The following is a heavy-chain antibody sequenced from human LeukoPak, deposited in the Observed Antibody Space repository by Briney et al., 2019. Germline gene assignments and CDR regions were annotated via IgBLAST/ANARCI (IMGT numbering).Heavy chain of an antibody. V-gene: IGHV3-30*02. Sequence: GGSLRLSCAASGFTFSRHGMHWVRQAPGKGLEWVAFIRYDGSEKYYADSVKGRFTISRDNSKNTLYLQMNSLRAEDTAVYYCAKDKVGYSYGYSPFDYWGQGTLVTVSS. CDR2: IRYDGSEK. CDR1: GFTFSRHG. CDR3: AKDKVGYSYGYSPFDY. D-gene: IGHD5-18*01. J-gene: IGHJ4*02.